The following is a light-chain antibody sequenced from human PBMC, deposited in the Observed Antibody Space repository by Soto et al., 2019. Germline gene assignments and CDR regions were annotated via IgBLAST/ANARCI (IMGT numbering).Light chain of an antibody. CDR3: QQRSNWLT. J-gene: IGKJ4*01. V-gene: IGKV3-11*01. CDR2: DAS. Sequence: EIVLTQSPATLSLSPGERANLSCRASQSVSSYVAWYQQKPGQAPRLLIYDASNRATGIPARFSGSGSGTDFTLTISSLEPEDFAVYYCQQRSNWLTFGGGTKVEIK. CDR1: QSVSSY.